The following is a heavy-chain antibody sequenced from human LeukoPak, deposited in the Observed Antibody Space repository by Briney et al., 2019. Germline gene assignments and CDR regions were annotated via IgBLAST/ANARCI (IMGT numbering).Heavy chain of an antibody. V-gene: IGHV3-33*01. CDR1: GFTFSSYG. J-gene: IGHJ6*02. Sequence: PGGSLRLSCAASGFTFSSYGMHWVRQAPGKGLEWVAVIWYDGSNKYYADSVKGRFTISRDNSKDTLYLQMNSLRAEDTAVYYCAREGYVFGSGSYAYYGMDVWGQGTTVTVSS. D-gene: IGHD3-10*01. CDR2: IWYDGSNK. CDR3: AREGYVFGSGSYAYYGMDV.